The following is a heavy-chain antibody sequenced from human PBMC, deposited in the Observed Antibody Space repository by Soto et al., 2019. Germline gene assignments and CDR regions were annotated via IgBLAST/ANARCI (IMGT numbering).Heavy chain of an antibody. Sequence: GGSLRLSCAASGFTFSSYGMHWVRQAPGKGLEWVAVISYDGSNKYYADSVKGRFTISRDNSKNTLYLQMNSLRAEDTAVYYCATQPAYGDSRKIDYWGQGTLVTVSP. V-gene: IGHV3-30*03. CDR2: ISYDGSNK. CDR1: GFTFSSYG. CDR3: ATQPAYGDSRKIDY. D-gene: IGHD4-17*01. J-gene: IGHJ4*02.